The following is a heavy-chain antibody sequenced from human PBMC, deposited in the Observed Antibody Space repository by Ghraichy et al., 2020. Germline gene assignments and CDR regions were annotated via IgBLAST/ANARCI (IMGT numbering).Heavy chain of an antibody. D-gene: IGHD2-2*01. CDR1: GDSISGSRHY. V-gene: IGHV4-39*02. Sequence: SETLSLTCAVSGDSISGSRHYWGWIRQPPGQGLEWVGTRFYSGRTYSNPSLQSRVSISVDRYKNHFSLQLTSVTAGDTAVYFCARLVGVTIPPRGSQRGVVVVVPATPDLWGQGILVTVSS. CDR2: RFYSGRT. CDR3: ARLVGVTIPPRGSQRGVVVVVPATPDL. J-gene: IGHJ5*02.